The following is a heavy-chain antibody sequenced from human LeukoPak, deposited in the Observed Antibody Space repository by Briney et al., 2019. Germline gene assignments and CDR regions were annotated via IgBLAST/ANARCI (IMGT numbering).Heavy chain of an antibody. D-gene: IGHD5-18*01. CDR1: GFTFSSYG. J-gene: IGHJ5*02. CDR2: ISYDGSNK. Sequence: GGSLRLSCAASGFTFSSYGMHWVRQAPGKGLEWVAVISYDGSNKYYADSVKGRFTISRDNSKNTLYLQMNSLRAEDTAVYYCAKDKMDAGTAMVLGWFDPWGQGTLVTVSS. V-gene: IGHV3-30*18. CDR3: AKDKMDAGTAMVLGWFDP.